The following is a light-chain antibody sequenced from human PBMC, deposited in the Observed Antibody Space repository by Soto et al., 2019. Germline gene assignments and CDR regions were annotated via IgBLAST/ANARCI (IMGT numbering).Light chain of an antibody. CDR1: SSDVGGYNY. Sequence: QSVLTQPASVSGAPGQSIAISCTGTSSDVGGYNYVSWYQHHPGKAPKLMVYDVSNRPSGVSNRFSGSESGNTASLTISGLQAEDEADYYCSSYTSSSTYVFGTGTKLTVL. J-gene: IGLJ1*01. V-gene: IGLV2-14*03. CDR2: DVS. CDR3: SSYTSSSTYV.